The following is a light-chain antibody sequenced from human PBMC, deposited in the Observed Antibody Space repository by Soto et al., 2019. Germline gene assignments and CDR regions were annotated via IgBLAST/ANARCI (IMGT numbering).Light chain of an antibody. Sequence: DIQITQSKTSLSASVGDRVTITCLASQSISTWLAWYQQKPGKAPKSLIYATSNLQSGVPSRFSGSGFGTEFTLTISSLQPEDFATYYCQQYNTYPITFGHVARLEIK. CDR3: QQYNTYPIT. V-gene: IGKV1D-16*01. J-gene: IGKJ5*01. CDR2: ATS. CDR1: QSISTW.